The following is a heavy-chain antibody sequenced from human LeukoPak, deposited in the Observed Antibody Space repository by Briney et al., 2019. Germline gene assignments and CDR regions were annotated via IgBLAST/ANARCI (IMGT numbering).Heavy chain of an antibody. CDR1: GGSISSSSYY. CDR3: ARRVTVTSSWFDP. CDR2: IYYSGST. V-gene: IGHV4-39*01. J-gene: IGHJ5*02. D-gene: IGHD4-17*01. Sequence: SETLSLTCTVSGGSISSSSYYWGWIRQPPGRGLEWIGSIYYSGSTYYNPSLKSRVTTSVDTSKNQFSLKLSSVTAADTAVYYCARRVTVTSSWFDPWGQGTLVTVSS.